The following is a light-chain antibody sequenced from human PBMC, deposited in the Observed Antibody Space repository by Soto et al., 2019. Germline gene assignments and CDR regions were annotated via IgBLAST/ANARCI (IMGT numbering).Light chain of an antibody. CDR3: CSYAGSSTV. CDR1: SSDVGSYNL. CDR2: EVS. V-gene: IGLV2-23*02. Sequence: QSALTQPASVSGSPGQSMTLSCTGTSSDVGSYNLVSWYQQHPGKAPKLMIYEVSKRPSGVSNRFSGSKSGNTASLTISGLQAEEEADYYCCSYAGSSTVFGGGTKLTVL. J-gene: IGLJ2*01.